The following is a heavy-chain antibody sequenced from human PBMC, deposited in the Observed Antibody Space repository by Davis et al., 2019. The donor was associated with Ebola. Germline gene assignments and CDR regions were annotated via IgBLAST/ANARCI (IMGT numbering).Heavy chain of an antibody. V-gene: IGHV4-39*01. CDR2: IYYSGST. D-gene: IGHD2-15*01. CDR1: GGSISSSTFY. J-gene: IGHJ6*02. Sequence: GSLRLSCTVSGGSISSSTFYWGWIRQPPGQGLEWIGNIYYSGSTYYNPSLKSRVTISVDTSKNQFSLKLSSVTAADTAVYFCARQGCSSSSCSLGYYYYYGMDVWGQGTTVTVSS. CDR3: ARQGCSSSSCSLGYYYYYGMDV.